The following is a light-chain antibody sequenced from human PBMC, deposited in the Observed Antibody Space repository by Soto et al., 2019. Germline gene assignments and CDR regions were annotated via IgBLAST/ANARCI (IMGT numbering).Light chain of an antibody. Sequence: EIVMTQSPATLSVSPGERATLSCRASQSVSSNLAWYQQKPGQAPRLLIYGASTRATGNPDRFSGRGYGTEFTLTYSSLQSEGFAVYYCQQYNNWSLPFGGGTKVEIK. CDR1: QSVSSN. J-gene: IGKJ4*01. CDR2: GAS. V-gene: IGKV3-15*01. CDR3: QQYNNWSLP.